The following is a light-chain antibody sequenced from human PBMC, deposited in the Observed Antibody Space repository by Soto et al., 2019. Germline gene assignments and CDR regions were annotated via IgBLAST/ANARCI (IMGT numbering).Light chain of an antibody. V-gene: IGLV1-40*01. J-gene: IGLJ1*01. CDR3: QSYDSGLSGYV. Sequence: QSVLTQPASVSESPGQWVTISCTGSSSNIGAGYEAHWYQQVPGTAPKLLIYENNNRPSGVTDRFSGSKSGTSASLAITGRQAEDEAEYYCQSYDSGLSGYVFGTGNKLTVL. CDR1: SSNIGAGYE. CDR2: ENN.